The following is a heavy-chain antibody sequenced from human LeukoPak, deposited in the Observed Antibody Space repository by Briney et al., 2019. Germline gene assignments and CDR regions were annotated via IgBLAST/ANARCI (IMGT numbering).Heavy chain of an antibody. J-gene: IGHJ6*02. CDR1: GYTFTSYG. V-gene: IGHV1-2*02. CDR3: TSPFKPYYYGMDV. Sequence: ASVKVSCKASGYTFTSYGISWVRQAPGQGLEWMGWINPNSGGTNYAQKFQGRVTMTRDTSISTAYMELSRLRSDDTAVYYCTSPFKPYYYGMDVWGQGTTVTVSS. CDR2: INPNSGGT.